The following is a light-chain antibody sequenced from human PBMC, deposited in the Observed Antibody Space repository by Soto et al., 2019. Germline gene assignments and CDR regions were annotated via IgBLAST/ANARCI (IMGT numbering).Light chain of an antibody. J-gene: IGKJ3*01. Sequence: DIQLTQSPSFLSASVGDRVTITCRASQGISSYLAWYQQKPGKAPNLLIYAASTLQSGVPSRFSGSGSGTEFTLTISRLQPDDFATYYCQQLNNNPFPFGPGTKG. V-gene: IGKV1-9*01. CDR3: QQLNNNPFP. CDR1: QGISSY. CDR2: AAS.